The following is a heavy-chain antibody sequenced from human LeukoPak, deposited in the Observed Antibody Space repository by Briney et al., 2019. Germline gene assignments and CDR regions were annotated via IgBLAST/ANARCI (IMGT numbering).Heavy chain of an antibody. Sequence: GKSLRLSCAASGFTFDDYAMHWVRQAPGKGLELVSGISWNSGSIGYADSVKGRFTISRDNAKNSLYLQMNSLRPEDMALYYCAKGAGIAAAPIYFDYWGQGTLVTVSS. V-gene: IGHV3-9*03. CDR1: GFTFDDYA. D-gene: IGHD6-13*01. J-gene: IGHJ4*02. CDR2: ISWNSGSI. CDR3: AKGAGIAAAPIYFDY.